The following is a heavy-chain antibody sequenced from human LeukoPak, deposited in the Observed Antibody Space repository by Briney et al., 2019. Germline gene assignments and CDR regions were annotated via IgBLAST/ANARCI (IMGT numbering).Heavy chain of an antibody. V-gene: IGHV4-30-4*01. D-gene: IGHD2-8*01. J-gene: IGHJ5*02. CDR2: IHYSGST. Sequence: KPSETLSLTCTVSSGSISSGDCYWSWIRQPPGKGLEWIGYIHYSGSTYYNPSLKSRVTISVDMSKKQFSLRLSSVTAADTAVYYCARDTSGLNTFDPWGQGTLVTVAS. CDR1: SGSISSGDCY. CDR3: ARDTSGLNTFDP.